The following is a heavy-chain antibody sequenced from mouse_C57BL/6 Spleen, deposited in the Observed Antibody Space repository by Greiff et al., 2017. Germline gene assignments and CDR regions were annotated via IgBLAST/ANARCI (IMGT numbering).Heavy chain of an antibody. J-gene: IGHJ4*01. CDR1: GYTFTDYY. V-gene: IGHV1-26*01. Sequence: VQLQQSGPELVKPGASVKISCKASGYTFTDYYMNWVKQSHGKSLEWIGDINPNNGGTSYNQKFKGKATLTVDKSSSTAYMELRSLTSEDSAVDYCARSYYDYDEGDYYAMDYWGQGTSVTVSS. CDR3: ARSYYDYDEGDYYAMDY. CDR2: INPNNGGT. D-gene: IGHD2-4*01.